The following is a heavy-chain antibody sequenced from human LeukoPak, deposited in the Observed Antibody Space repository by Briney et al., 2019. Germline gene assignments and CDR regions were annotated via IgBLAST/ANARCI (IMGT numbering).Heavy chain of an antibody. J-gene: IGHJ4*02. D-gene: IGHD1-26*01. Sequence: SQTLSLTCTVSGYSTSSGYYWGWIRQPPGKGLEWIGSIFHSGNTYYNPSLKSRVTISLDTSKNHFSLKLRSVTAADTAVYYCAREGVGATNYWGQGTLVTVSS. CDR2: IFHSGNT. CDR1: GYSTSSGYY. CDR3: AREGVGATNY. V-gene: IGHV4-38-2*02.